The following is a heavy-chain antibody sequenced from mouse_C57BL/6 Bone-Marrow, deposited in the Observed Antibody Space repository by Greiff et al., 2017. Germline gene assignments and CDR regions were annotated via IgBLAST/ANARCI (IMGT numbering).Heavy chain of an antibody. Sequence: DVKLQESGPELVKPGASVKISCKASGYSFTGYYMHWVQQSPGNILDWIGYIYPYNGVSSYNQKFKGKATLTVDKSSSTAYMELRSLTSEDSAVYYCARNYYGSSPFAYGGQGTLVTVSA. CDR2: IYPYNGVS. D-gene: IGHD1-1*01. CDR3: ARNYYGSSPFAY. CDR1: GYSFTGYY. J-gene: IGHJ3*01. V-gene: IGHV1-31*01.